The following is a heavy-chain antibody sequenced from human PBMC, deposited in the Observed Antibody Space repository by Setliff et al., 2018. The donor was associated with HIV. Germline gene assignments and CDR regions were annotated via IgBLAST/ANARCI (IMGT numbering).Heavy chain of an antibody. J-gene: IGHJ4*02. V-gene: IGHV4-59*08. CDR2: IYYSGDS. Sequence: SETMSLTCTVSGASITSSYWTWIRKSPGRGLEYLGYIYYSGDSNYSPSLKSRLSMSLDASTSQFSLRLNSLTAADTAMYYWARFARDPTDWGRGILVTVSS. CDR3: ARFARDPTD. CDR1: GASITSSY.